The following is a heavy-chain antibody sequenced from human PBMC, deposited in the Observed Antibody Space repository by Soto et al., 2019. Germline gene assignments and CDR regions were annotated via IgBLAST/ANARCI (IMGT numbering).Heavy chain of an antibody. J-gene: IGHJ6*02. D-gene: IGHD2-2*01. Sequence: GGSLRLSCSASGVNFSSYGMHWVRQAPGKGLEWVAFIWFDGSGRFYADSVEGRFTISRDTSKKMLYLQMNSLRAEDTALYYCARSTGVTADYGMDVWGQGTTVTVSS. CDR2: IWFDGSGR. CDR3: ARSTGVTADYGMDV. V-gene: IGHV3-33*01. CDR1: GVNFSSYG.